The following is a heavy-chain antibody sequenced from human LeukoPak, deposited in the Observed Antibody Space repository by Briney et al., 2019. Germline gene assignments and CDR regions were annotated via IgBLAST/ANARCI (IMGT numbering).Heavy chain of an antibody. D-gene: IGHD3-3*01. CDR3: ARDPEWLLYRYLDY. Sequence: PGGSLRLSCAASGFTFSSYWMHWVRQAPGKGLVWVSRINSDGSSTSYADSVKGRFTISRDNAKNTLYLQLNSLRAEDTAVYYCARDPEWLLYRYLDYWGQGTLVTVSS. J-gene: IGHJ4*02. CDR1: GFTFSSYW. V-gene: IGHV3-74*01. CDR2: INSDGSST.